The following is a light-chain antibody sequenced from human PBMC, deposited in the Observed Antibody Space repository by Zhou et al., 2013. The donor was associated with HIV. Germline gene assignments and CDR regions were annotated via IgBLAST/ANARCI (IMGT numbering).Light chain of an antibody. Sequence: QSALTQPASVSGSPGQSITISCTGTSSDVGGYNFVSWYQQHPGKAPKLIIYDVNKRPSGVSNRFSGSKSGNTASLTISGLQTEDEADYYCTSYTTTTTYLFGTGTKVTVL. J-gene: IGLJ1*01. CDR2: DVN. CDR3: TSYTTTTTYL. V-gene: IGLV2-14*01. CDR1: SSDVGGYNF.